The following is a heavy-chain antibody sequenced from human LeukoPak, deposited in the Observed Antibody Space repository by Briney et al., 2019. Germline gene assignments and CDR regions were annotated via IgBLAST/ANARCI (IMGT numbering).Heavy chain of an antibody. CDR2: IHPDSGGT. D-gene: IGHD2-15*01. J-gene: IGHJ4*01. CDR1: GYTFTGYY. V-gene: IGHV1-2*02. CDR3: AGLLGDCSGGSCSPYCFDY. Sequence: SVKVSCTASGYTFTGYYMDSVRQAPGQGLDGMRWIHPDSGGTIYAQKFQGRVTMPRGTSISTAYMQLSRLRSEATAVYYCAGLLGDCSGGSCSPYCFDYWGQGTLVTVSS.